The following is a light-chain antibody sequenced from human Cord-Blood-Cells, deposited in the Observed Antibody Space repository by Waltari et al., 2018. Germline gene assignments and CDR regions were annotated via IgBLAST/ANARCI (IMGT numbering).Light chain of an antibody. V-gene: IGLV1-40*01. CDR3: QSYDSSLVV. Sequence: QSVLTQPPSVSGAPGQRVTISCTGSSSNIGAGYDVHWYQQLPGTAPKRLIYGNSKRPSGVPDRFSGSKSGTSASLAITGLQAEDEADYYCQSYDSSLVVFGGGTKLTVL. CDR2: GNS. CDR1: SSNIGAGYD. J-gene: IGLJ2*01.